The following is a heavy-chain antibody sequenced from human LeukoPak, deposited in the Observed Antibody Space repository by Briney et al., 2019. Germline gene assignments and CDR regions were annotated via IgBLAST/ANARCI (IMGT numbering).Heavy chain of an antibody. CDR2: IYYSGNT. J-gene: IGHJ4*02. D-gene: IGHD3-22*01. CDR3: ARWAYDSSGYYPFDY. Sequence: SETLSLTCTVSGVPISSSSYYWGWIRQPPGKGLEWIGSIYYSGNTYYNPSLKSRVTISVDTSKNQFSLKLSSVTAADTAVYYCARWAYDSSGYYPFDYWGQGTLVTVSS. CDR1: GVPISSSSYY. V-gene: IGHV4-39*01.